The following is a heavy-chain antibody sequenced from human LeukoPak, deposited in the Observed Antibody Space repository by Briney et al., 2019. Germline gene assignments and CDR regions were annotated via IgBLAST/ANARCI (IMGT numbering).Heavy chain of an antibody. J-gene: IGHJ4*02. CDR2: INHSGST. D-gene: IGHD3-22*01. CDR3: AKDTYYYDSSGYYLV. CDR1: GGSFSGYY. Sequence: PSETLSLTCAVYGGSFSGYYWSWIRQPPGKGLEWIGEINHSGSTNYNPSLKSRVTISVDTSKNQFSLKLSSVTAADTAVYYCAKDTYYYDSSGYYLVWGQGTLVTVSS. V-gene: IGHV4-34*01.